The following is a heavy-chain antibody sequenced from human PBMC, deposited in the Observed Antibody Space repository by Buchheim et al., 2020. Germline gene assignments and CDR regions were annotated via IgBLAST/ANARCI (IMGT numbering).Heavy chain of an antibody. V-gene: IGHV3-23*01. Sequence: EVQLLESGGGLVQPGGSLRLSCAASGFTFSSYAMSWVRQAPGKGLEWVSAISGSGGSTYYADSVKGRFTIPSDNSKNTLYLQMNSLRAEDTAVYYCAKDPNPNYYDSSGYYYGLFDYWGQGTL. CDR3: AKDPNPNYYDSSGYYYGLFDY. CDR2: ISGSGGST. J-gene: IGHJ4*02. D-gene: IGHD3-22*01. CDR1: GFTFSSYA.